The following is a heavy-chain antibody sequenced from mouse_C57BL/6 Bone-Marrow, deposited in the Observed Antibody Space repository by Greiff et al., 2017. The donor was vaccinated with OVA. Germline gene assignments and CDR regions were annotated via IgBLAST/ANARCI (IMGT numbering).Heavy chain of an antibody. Sequence: VQLQQSGAELARPGASVKLSCKASGYTFTSYGISWVKQRTGQGLEWIGEIYPRSGNTYYNEKFKGKATLTADKSSSTAYMELRSLTSEDSAVYFCAEYDYEWYFDVWGTGTTVTVSS. J-gene: IGHJ1*03. CDR2: IYPRSGNT. V-gene: IGHV1-81*01. D-gene: IGHD2-4*01. CDR1: GYTFTSYG. CDR3: AEYDYEWYFDV.